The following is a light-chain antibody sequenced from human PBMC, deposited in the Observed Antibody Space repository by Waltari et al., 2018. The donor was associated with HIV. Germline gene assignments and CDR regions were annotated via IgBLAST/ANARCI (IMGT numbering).Light chain of an antibody. CDR3: QSADSTGSYPDV. J-gene: IGLJ1*01. CDR2: KEN. Sequence: SYELPQPPSVSVSPRPTATITCSAAALPTQYAYWSHQKPGQAPLLVIYKENERHSGSPERFSGSSSGTTVTLTISGVHTEDEADYDCQSADSTGSYPDVFGTGTKVTVL. V-gene: IGLV3-25*03. CDR1: ALPTQY.